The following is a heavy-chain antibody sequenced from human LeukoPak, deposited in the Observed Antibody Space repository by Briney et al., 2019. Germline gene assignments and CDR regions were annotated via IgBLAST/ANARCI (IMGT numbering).Heavy chain of an antibody. V-gene: IGHV4-59*08. CDR3: ARMGGYSGYATH. Sequence: PSETLSLTCTVSGGSISLYYWSWIRQSPGKGLEWIGYIYSSGSANYNPSLKSRVTISVDTSKHQFSLKLSSVTAADTAVYYCARMGGYSGYATHWGQGTLVTVSS. CDR1: GGSISLYY. CDR2: IYSSGSA. J-gene: IGHJ4*02. D-gene: IGHD5-12*01.